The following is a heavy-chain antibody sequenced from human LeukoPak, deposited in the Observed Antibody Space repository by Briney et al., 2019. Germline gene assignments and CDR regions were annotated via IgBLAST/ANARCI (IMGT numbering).Heavy chain of an antibody. Sequence: ASVKVSCKASGYTFTGYYMHWVRQAPGQGLEWMGWINPNSGGTNYQGRVTMTRDTSISTAYMELSSLRSDDTAVYYCAAQGDFWSGYFTDFDYWGQGTLVTVSS. V-gene: IGHV1-2*02. CDR2: INPNSGGT. CDR1: GYTFTGYY. J-gene: IGHJ4*02. D-gene: IGHD3-3*01. CDR3: AAQGDFWSGYFTDFDY.